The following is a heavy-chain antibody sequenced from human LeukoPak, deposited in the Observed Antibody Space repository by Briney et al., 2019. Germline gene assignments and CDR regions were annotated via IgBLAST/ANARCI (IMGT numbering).Heavy chain of an antibody. D-gene: IGHD1-26*01. J-gene: IGHJ4*02. CDR3: ETLPIVGATAEIAY. V-gene: IGHV3-30-3*01. Sequence: AGSLRLSCAASGFTFSSYAMHWVRQAPGKGMEWVAVISYDGSNKYYSNSVHGRFTISTENSKNTLYLQMNSLGTDDKAVYYCETLPIVGATAEIAYWGQGTLVTVSS. CDR2: ISYDGSNK. CDR1: GFTFSSYA.